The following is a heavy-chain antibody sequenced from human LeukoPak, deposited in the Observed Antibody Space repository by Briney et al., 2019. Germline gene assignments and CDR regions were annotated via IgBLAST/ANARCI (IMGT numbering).Heavy chain of an antibody. Sequence: ASVKVSCKASGYTFTSYGISWVRQAPGQGLEWMGWMNPNSGNTGYAQKFQGRVTITADKSTSTAYMELSSLRSEDTAVYYCARDQGVVLMVYGERYFDYWGQGTLVTVSS. CDR2: MNPNSGNT. CDR1: GYTFTSYG. CDR3: ARDQGVVLMVYGERYFDY. J-gene: IGHJ4*02. V-gene: IGHV1-8*03. D-gene: IGHD2-8*01.